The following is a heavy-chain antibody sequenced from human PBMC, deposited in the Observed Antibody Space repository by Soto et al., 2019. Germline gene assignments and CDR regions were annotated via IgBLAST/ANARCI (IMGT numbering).Heavy chain of an antibody. CDR3: ARDSPHDAFDI. Sequence: ASVKVSCKASGYTFTSYYMHWVRQAPGQGLEWMGIINPSGGSTSYAQKFQGRVTMTTDTSTSTAYMELRSLRSDDTAVYYCARDSPHDAFDIWGQGTMVTVSS. V-gene: IGHV1-46*01. J-gene: IGHJ3*02. CDR1: GYTFTSYY. CDR2: INPSGGST.